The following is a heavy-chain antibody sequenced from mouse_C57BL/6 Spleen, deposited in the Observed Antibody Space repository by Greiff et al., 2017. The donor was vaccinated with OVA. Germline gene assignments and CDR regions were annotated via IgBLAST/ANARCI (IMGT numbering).Heavy chain of an antibody. Sequence: EVKLQESGPELVKPGASVKIPCKASGYTFTDYNMDWVKQSHGKSLEWIGDINPNNGGTIYNQKFKGKATLTVDKSSSTAYMELRSLTSEDTAVYYCARTPYYYYGSSPSYWYFDVWGTGTTVTVSS. CDR3: ARTPYYYYGSSPSYWYFDV. V-gene: IGHV1-18*01. CDR2: INPNNGGT. CDR1: GYTFTDYN. J-gene: IGHJ1*03. D-gene: IGHD1-1*01.